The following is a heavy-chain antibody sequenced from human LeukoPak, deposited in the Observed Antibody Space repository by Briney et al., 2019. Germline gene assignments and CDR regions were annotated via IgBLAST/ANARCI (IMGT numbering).Heavy chain of an antibody. CDR3: ARDRRWLQLFLFDY. D-gene: IGHD5-24*01. V-gene: IGHV3-30-3*01. CDR1: GFTFSSYA. J-gene: IGHJ4*02. CDR2: ISYDGSNK. Sequence: PGRSLRLSCAASGFTFSSYAMHWVRQAPGKGLEWVAVISYDGSNKYYADSVKGRFTISRDNSKNTLYLQMNSLRAEDTAVYYCARDRRWLQLFLFDYWGQGTLVTVSS.